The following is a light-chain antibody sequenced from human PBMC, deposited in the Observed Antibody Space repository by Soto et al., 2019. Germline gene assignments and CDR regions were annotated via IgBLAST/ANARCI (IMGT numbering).Light chain of an antibody. CDR3: CSYTVTNIGV. CDR2: DVT. V-gene: IGLV2-14*03. J-gene: IGLJ3*02. Sequence: QSALTQPASVSGSPGQSITISCTGTSNDIGANNYVSWYQQHPGKAPKLMIYDVTNRPSGVSDRFSGSKSGDTASLTISGLQPEDDADYYCCSYTVTNIGVFGGGTKLTVL. CDR1: SNDIGANNY.